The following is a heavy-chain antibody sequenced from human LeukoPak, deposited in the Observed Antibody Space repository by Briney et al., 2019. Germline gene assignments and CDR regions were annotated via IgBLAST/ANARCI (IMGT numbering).Heavy chain of an antibody. Sequence: PSETLSLTCTVSGGSISSDSYYWSWIQQPAGKGLEWIGRIYTSGSTNYNPSLKSRVTISVDTSKNQFSLKLSSVTAADTAVYYCARGDLRHYDILTGYYFDYWGQGTLVTVCS. CDR3: ARGDLRHYDILTGYYFDY. CDR1: GGSISSDSYY. D-gene: IGHD3-9*01. J-gene: IGHJ4*02. CDR2: IYTSGST. V-gene: IGHV4-61*02.